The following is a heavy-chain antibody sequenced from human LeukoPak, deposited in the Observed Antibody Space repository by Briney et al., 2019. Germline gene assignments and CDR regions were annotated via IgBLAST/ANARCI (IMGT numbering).Heavy chain of an antibody. Sequence: GGSLRLSCAASGFTFSSYGMHWVRQAPGKGLEWVAFIRYDENNKYYADSVKGRFTISRDNSKNTMYLQMNSLRAEDTAIYYCAKDGNSGWSYFDYWGQGTLVTVSS. D-gene: IGHD6-19*01. V-gene: IGHV3-30*02. CDR1: GFTFSSYG. J-gene: IGHJ4*02. CDR2: IRYDENNK. CDR3: AKDGNSGWSYFDY.